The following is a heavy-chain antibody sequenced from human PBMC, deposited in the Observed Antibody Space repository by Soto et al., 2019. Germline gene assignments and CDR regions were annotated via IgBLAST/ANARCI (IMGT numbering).Heavy chain of an antibody. CDR1: GGSISSYY. D-gene: IGHD2-15*01. CDR3: ARRYGGTFDY. V-gene: IGHV4-59*08. J-gene: IGHJ4*02. Sequence: SETLSLTCTVSGGSISSYYWSWIRQPPGKGLEWIGYIYYSGSTNYNPSLKSRVTISVDTSKNQFSLKLNSVTAANTAVYYCARRYGGTFDYWGQGTLVTVSS. CDR2: IYYSGST.